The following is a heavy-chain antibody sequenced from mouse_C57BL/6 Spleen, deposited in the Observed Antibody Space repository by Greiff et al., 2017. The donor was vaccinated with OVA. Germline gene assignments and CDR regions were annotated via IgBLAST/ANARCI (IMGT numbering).Heavy chain of an antibody. J-gene: IGHJ3*01. CDR1: GFAFSNYW. CDR3: SLEYYGSSYNAY. D-gene: IGHD1-1*01. Sequence: QVQLQQSGAGLVKPGASVKISCTASGFAFSNYWMNWVKQRPGKGLEWIGQIYTGDGDTNYDGKFKGKATLTADKSSSTAYMHLSSLTSEDSAVYLCSLEYYGSSYNAYWGQGTLVTVSA. V-gene: IGHV1-80*01. CDR2: IYTGDGDT.